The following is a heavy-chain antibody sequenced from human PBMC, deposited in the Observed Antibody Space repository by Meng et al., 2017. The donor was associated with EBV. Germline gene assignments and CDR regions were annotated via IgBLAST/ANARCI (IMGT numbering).Heavy chain of an antibody. Sequence: HVQVGQSAGEVKKPGSSVKVSCKTSGGPFRYYAISWVRQAPGQGLEWLGGFLPRLGAPNYAQKFHGRVKITADESTSTHYMDLSSLRSEDTAIYYCASESGRGYTPDYWGQGTLVTVSS. V-gene: IGHV1-69*01. CDR1: GGPFRYYA. J-gene: IGHJ4*02. CDR2: FLPRLGAP. D-gene: IGHD3-10*01. CDR3: ASESGRGYTPDY.